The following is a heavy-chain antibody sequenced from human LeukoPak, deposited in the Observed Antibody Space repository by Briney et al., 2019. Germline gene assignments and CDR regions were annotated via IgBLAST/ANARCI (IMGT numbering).Heavy chain of an antibody. CDR2: IIPILGIA. CDR1: GGTFSSYA. J-gene: IGHJ4*02. Sequence: GSSVKVSCKASGGTFSSYAISWVRQAPGQGPEWMGRIIPILGIANYAQKFQGRVTITADKSTSTAYMELSSLRSEDTAVYYCARTSATRSGGTILDYWGQGTLVTVSS. V-gene: IGHV1-69*04. D-gene: IGHD2-15*01. CDR3: ARTSATRSGGTILDY.